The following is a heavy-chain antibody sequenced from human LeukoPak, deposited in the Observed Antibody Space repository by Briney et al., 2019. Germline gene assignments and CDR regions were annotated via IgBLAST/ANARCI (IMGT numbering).Heavy chain of an antibody. J-gene: IGHJ4*02. V-gene: IGHV7-4-1*02. CDR1: GYTFTTYA. CDR3: ARTLSGGNYVFFDFDY. CDR2: INTNTGNP. Sequence: GASVKVSCKASGYTFTTYALNWVRQAPGQGLEWMGWINTNTGNPTYAQDFTGRFVFSLDTSVSTAYLQISSLKAEDTAVYYCARTLSGGNYVFFDFDYWGQGTLVTVSS. D-gene: IGHD4-23*01.